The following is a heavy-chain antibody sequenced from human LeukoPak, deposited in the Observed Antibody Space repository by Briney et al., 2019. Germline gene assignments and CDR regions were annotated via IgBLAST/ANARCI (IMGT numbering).Heavy chain of an antibody. D-gene: IGHD5-12*01. Sequence: SETLSLTCTVSGGSLSSSSYYWGWIRQPPGKGLEWIGSIYYSGSTYYNPSLKSRVTISVDTSKNQFSLKLSPVTAADTAVYYCASGMVATPDRANYFDYWGQGTLVTVSS. J-gene: IGHJ4*02. CDR3: ASGMVATPDRANYFDY. V-gene: IGHV4-39*01. CDR2: IYYSGST. CDR1: GGSLSSSSYY.